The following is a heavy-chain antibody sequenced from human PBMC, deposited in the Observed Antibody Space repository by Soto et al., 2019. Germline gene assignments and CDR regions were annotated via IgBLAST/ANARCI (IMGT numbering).Heavy chain of an antibody. CDR2: ISSSSSYI. CDR1: GFTFSSYS. V-gene: IGHV3-21*01. J-gene: IGHJ4*02. CDR3: ARXRDYYDSSGYAGY. Sequence: EVQLVESGGGLVKPGGSLRLSCAASGFTFSSYSMNWVRQAPGKGLEWVSSISSSSSYIYYADSVKGRFTISRDNAKXXXXXXXXXXXXXXXXXXXCARXRDYYDSSGYAGYWGQGTLVTVSS. D-gene: IGHD3-22*01.